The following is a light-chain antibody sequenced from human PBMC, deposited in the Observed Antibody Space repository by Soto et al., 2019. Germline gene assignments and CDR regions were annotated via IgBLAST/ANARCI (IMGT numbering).Light chain of an antibody. CDR3: QQYGSSPRIT. CDR2: GAS. CDR1: QSVSSSY. Sequence: EIVLTQSPGTLSLSPGERATLSCRASQSVSSSYLAWYQQKPGQAPRLLIYGASSRATCIPDRFSGSGSGTDFTLTSSRLEPEDCAVYYCQQYGSSPRITFGPGTKVDIK. V-gene: IGKV3-20*01. J-gene: IGKJ3*01.